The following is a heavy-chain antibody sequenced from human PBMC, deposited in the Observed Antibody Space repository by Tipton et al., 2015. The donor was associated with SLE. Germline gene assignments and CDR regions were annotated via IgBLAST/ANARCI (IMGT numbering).Heavy chain of an antibody. CDR3: AALGGSSDY. CDR2: INHSGST. Sequence: TLSLTCGVYGGSFSGYYWSWIRQPPGKGLEWIGEINHSGSTNYNPSLKSRVTISVDTSKNQFSLKLSSVTAADTAVYYCAALGGSSDYWGQGTLVTVSS. CDR1: GGSFSGYY. V-gene: IGHV4-34*01. D-gene: IGHD6-13*01. J-gene: IGHJ4*02.